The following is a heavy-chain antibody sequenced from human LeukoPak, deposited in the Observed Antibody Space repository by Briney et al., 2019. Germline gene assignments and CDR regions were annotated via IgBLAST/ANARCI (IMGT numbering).Heavy chain of an antibody. V-gene: IGHV4-59*08. CDR3: ARLKSSVGWYKVYYYYGMDV. CDR1: GGSISSYY. CDR2: IYYSGST. D-gene: IGHD6-19*01. J-gene: IGHJ6*02. Sequence: SETLSLTCTVSGGSISSYYWSWLRQPPGKGLEWIGYIYYSGSTNYNPSLKSRVTISVDTSKNQFSLKLSSVTAADTAVYYCARLKSSVGWYKVYYYYGMDVWGQGTTVTVSS.